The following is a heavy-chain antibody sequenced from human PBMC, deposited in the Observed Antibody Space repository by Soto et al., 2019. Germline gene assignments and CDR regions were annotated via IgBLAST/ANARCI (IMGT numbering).Heavy chain of an antibody. V-gene: IGHV3-48*03. CDR2: ISSSGSTI. Sequence: GSLRLSCAASGFTFSSYEMNWVRQAPGKGLEWVSYISSSGSTIYYADSVKGRFTISRDNAKNSLYLQMNSLRAEDTAVYYCAREGEVVVPAAIPFYYYGMDVWGQGTTVTVS. D-gene: IGHD2-2*02. J-gene: IGHJ6*02. CDR1: GFTFSSYE. CDR3: AREGEVVVPAAIPFYYYGMDV.